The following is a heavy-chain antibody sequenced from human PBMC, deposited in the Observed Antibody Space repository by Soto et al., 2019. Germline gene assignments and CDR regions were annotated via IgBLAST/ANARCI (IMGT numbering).Heavy chain of an antibody. D-gene: IGHD1-26*01. CDR3: ARGLDQPPVGLHFDT. CDR2: IIPAFDTT. CDR1: GGTFNSYL. V-gene: IGHV1-69*06. Sequence: QVELVQSGAEVKNPVFSVKVSCKTSGGTFNSYLIDWVRQAPGQGLEWMGGIIPAFDTTKYAQQFQDRVTITADKSTSTAYLELRTLTSEDTAVYYCARGLDQPPVGLHFDTWGQGTLVTVSS. J-gene: IGHJ4*02.